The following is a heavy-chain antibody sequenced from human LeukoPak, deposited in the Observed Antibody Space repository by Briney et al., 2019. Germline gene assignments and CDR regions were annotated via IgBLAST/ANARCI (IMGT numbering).Heavy chain of an antibody. V-gene: IGHV1-18*01. CDR1: GYTFTSYG. CDR2: ISAYNGNT. Sequence: ASVKVSCKASGYTFTSYGISWVRQAPGQGLEWMGWISAYNGNTNYAQKLQGRVTMTTDTSTSTAYMELRSLRSDDTAVYYCARGGHGGYNYYYGMDVWGQGTTVTVSS. D-gene: IGHD3-16*01. J-gene: IGHJ6*02. CDR3: ARGGHGGYNYYYGMDV.